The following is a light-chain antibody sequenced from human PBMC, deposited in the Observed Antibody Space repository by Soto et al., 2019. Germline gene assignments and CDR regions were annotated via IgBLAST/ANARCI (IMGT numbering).Light chain of an antibody. Sequence: DIQLPQSPSTLSASVGDRLSITCRASQSVSYYVNWYQQKAGKAPKLLIYAASSLQSGVPSRFSGSGSVTDFTLTISSLPTEDFATYYCQHSHSTPLSFGGGTRVEIK. CDR3: QHSHSTPLS. V-gene: IGKV1-39*01. J-gene: IGKJ4*01. CDR2: AAS. CDR1: QSVSYY.